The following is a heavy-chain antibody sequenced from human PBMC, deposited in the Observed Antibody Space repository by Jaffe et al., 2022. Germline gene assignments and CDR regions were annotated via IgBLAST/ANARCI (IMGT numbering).Heavy chain of an antibody. D-gene: IGHD4-17*01. Sequence: EVQLVESGGGLVQPGGSLRLSCAASGFTVSSNYMSWVRQAPGKGLEWVSVIYSGGSTYYADSVKGRFTISRDNSKNTLYLQMNSLRAEDTAVYYCARDLHGDYYDYWGQGTLVTVSS. CDR2: IYSGGST. CDR1: GFTVSSNY. V-gene: IGHV3-66*02. CDR3: ARDLHGDYYDY. J-gene: IGHJ4*02.